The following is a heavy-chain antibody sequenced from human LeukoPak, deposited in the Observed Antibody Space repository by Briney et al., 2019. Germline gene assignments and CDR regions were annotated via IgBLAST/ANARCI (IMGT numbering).Heavy chain of an antibody. CDR3: ARDGAGDIVVVPASVIDAFDI. V-gene: IGHV1-18*01. Sequence: GASVKVSCKASGYTFTSYGISWVRQAPGLGLEWMGWISAYNGNTNYAQKLQGRVTMTTDTSTSTAYMELRSLRSDDTAVYYCARDGAGDIVVVPASVIDAFDIWGQGTMVTVSS. J-gene: IGHJ3*02. CDR1: GYTFTSYG. D-gene: IGHD2-2*01. CDR2: ISAYNGNT.